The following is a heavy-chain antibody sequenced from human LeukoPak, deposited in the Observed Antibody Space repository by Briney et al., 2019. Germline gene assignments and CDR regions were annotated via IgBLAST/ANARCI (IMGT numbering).Heavy chain of an antibody. D-gene: IGHD2-21*02. CDR3: ARLGDAFDY. Sequence: PGGSLRLSCAASGYTFSRYWMHWVRQGPGKGLVWVSRINSDGSSTSYADSVKGRFTISRDNAKNTLYLQMNSLRAEDAAVYYCARLGDAFDYWGQGTLVTVSS. V-gene: IGHV3-74*01. J-gene: IGHJ4*02. CDR1: GYTFSRYW. CDR2: INSDGSST.